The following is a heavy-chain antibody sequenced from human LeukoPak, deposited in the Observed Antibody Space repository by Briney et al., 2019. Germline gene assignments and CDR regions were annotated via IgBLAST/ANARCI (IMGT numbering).Heavy chain of an antibody. CDR3: ARGRVSYGYYYYYYGMDV. Sequence: SETLSLTCTVSGGSISSYYWSWIRQPPGKGLEGIGYIYYSGSTNYNPSLKSRVTISVDTSKNQFSLKLSSVTAADTAVYYCARGRVSYGYYYYYYGMDVWGQGTTVTVSS. CDR1: GGSISSYY. J-gene: IGHJ6*02. CDR2: IYYSGST. D-gene: IGHD5-18*01. V-gene: IGHV4-59*01.